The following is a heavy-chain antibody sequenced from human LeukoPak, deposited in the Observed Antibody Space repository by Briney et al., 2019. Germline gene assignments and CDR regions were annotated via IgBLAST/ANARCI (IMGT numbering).Heavy chain of an antibody. CDR1: GVTISAFA. CDR2: ITDDGYNT. CDR3: AKDLSYTSGASDH. D-gene: IGHD6-19*01. J-gene: IGHJ4*02. V-gene: IGHV3-23*01. Sequence: AGTLTLSRAASGVTISAFAMTWVRQPPGKGLEWVSTITDDGYNTYSAASVKGRITFSRDNSKNTLSLQLRSLRAEDTAVYYCAKDLSYTSGASDHWGQGTLVTVSS.